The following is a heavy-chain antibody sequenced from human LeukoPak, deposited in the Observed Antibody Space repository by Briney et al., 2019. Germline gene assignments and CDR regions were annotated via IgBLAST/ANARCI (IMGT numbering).Heavy chain of an antibody. CDR3: PKGLLPSSGWSRGFDY. CDR1: GFTFSSYA. CDR2: ISGSGGST. Sequence: PGRSLRLSCAASGFTFSSYAMSWVRQAPGKGLEWVSGISGSGGSTYYADSVKGRFTISRDNSKNTLYLQMNSLRAEDTAVYYCPKGLLPSSGWSRGFDYWGQGTLVTVSS. V-gene: IGHV3-23*01. J-gene: IGHJ4*02. D-gene: IGHD6-19*01.